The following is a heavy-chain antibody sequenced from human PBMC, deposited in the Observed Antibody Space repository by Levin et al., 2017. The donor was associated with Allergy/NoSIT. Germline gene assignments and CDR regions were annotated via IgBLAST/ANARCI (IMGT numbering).Heavy chain of an antibody. V-gene: IGHV5-51*01. J-gene: IGHJ3*02. CDR3: ARPDGWQQLDPRSAFDI. CDR1: GYTFTNYW. CDR2: IYPGDSDT. Sequence: GGSLRLSCKGSGYTFTNYWIGWVRQMPGKGLEWMGIIYPGDSDTRYSPSFQGQVTISADKFIRTAYLQWSSLKASDTAMYYCARPDGWQQLDPRSAFDIWGQGTMVTVSS. D-gene: IGHD6-13*01.